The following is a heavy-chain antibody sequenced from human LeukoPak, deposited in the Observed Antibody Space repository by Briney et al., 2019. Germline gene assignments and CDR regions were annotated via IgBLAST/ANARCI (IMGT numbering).Heavy chain of an antibody. CDR2: INHSGST. CDR1: GGSFSGYY. J-gene: IGHJ4*02. CDR3: ARWTTVTRAFDF. D-gene: IGHD4-17*01. Sequence: PSETLSFTCAVYGGSFSGYYWSWIRQPPGKGLEWIGEINHSGSTNYNPSLKSRVTISVDTSKNQFSLTLNSVTAADTGVYYCARWTTVTRAFDFWGQGTLVTVSS. V-gene: IGHV4-34*01.